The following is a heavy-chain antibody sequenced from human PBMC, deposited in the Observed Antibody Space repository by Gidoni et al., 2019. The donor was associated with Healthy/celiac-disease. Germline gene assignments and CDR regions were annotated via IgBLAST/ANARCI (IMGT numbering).Heavy chain of an antibody. CDR3: ARGPLGPYYYYGMDV. J-gene: IGHJ6*02. Sequence: QLQLQESGSGLVKPSQTLSLTCAVSGGSISSGGYSWSWIRQPPGKGLEWIGYIYHSGSTYYNPSLKIRVTISVDRSKNQFSLKLSSVTAADTAVYYCARGPLGPYYYYGMDVWGQGTTVTVSS. CDR1: GGSISSGGYS. V-gene: IGHV4-30-2*01. D-gene: IGHD7-27*01. CDR2: IYHSGST.